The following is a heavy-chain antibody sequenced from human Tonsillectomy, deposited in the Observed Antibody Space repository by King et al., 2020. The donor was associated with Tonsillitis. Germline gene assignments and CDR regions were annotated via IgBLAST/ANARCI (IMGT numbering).Heavy chain of an antibody. CDR1: GGSISSGSYY. J-gene: IGHJ1*01. Sequence: QLQESGPGLVKPSQTLSLTCTVSGGSISSGSYYWSWIRQPAGKGLEWIWRIYTSGSTNYNPSLKSRVTISVDTSKNQFSLKLSSVTAADTAVYYCAREFQHWGQGTLVTVSS. V-gene: IGHV4-61*02. CDR2: IYTSGST. CDR3: AREFQH.